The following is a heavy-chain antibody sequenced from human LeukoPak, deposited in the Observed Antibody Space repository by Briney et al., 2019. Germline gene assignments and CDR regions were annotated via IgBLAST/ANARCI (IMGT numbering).Heavy chain of an antibody. V-gene: IGHV1-2*04. CDR3: ARRRGSPDY. J-gene: IGHJ4*02. CDR2: IIPNTGGT. CDR1: GYTITDYY. Sequence: ASVKVSCKASGYTITDYYLHWVRQAPGQGLEWMGWIIPNTGGTNYAQKFQDWVTMSSDTSISTAYMELSSLRSDDTAVYYCARRRGSPDYWGQGTLVTVSS. D-gene: IGHD6-13*01.